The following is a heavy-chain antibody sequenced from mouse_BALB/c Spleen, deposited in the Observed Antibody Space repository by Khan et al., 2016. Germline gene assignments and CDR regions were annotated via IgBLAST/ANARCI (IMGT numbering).Heavy chain of an antibody. Sequence: EVQLQESGPDLVKPSQSLSLTCTVTGYSIPSHYSWHWIRHFPGNKLEWMGYIHYSGSTNYNPSLKSRISITRDTSKTQFFLQLNSVTTEDTATYYCETSTSGYWYYFDYWGQGTTLTVSS. V-gene: IGHV3-1*02. CDR3: ETSTSGYWYYFDY. CDR1: GYSIPSHYS. CDR2: IHYSGST. J-gene: IGHJ2*01. D-gene: IGHD3-1*01.